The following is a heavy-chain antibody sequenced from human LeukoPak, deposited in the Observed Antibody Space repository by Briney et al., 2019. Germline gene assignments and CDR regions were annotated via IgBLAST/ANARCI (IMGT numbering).Heavy chain of an antibody. D-gene: IGHD3-22*01. CDR3: AHRPYYYDSSGYYWGDAFDI. J-gene: IGHJ3*02. V-gene: IGHV2-5*01. Sequence: SGPTLVNPTQTLTLTCTFSGFSLSTSGVGVGWIRQPPGKALKWLALIYWNDDKRYSPSLKSRLTITKDTSKNQVVLTMTNMDPVDTATYYCAHRPYYYDSSGYYWGDAFDIWGQGTMVTVSS. CDR1: GFSLSTSGVG. CDR2: IYWNDDK.